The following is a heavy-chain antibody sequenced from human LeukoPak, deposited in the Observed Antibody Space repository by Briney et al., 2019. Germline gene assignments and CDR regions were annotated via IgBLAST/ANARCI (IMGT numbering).Heavy chain of an antibody. V-gene: IGHV3-30*02. CDR2: IRYDGTNT. CDR3: ARVLRYCSGGNCYSGGLGYMDV. J-gene: IGHJ6*03. Sequence: GGSLRLSCAASGFSFSDYDMHWVRQAPGKGLEWVTFIRYDGTNTYADSVKGRFTISRDNAKNSLFLQMNSLRAEDTAVYYCARVLRYCSGGNCYSGGLGYMDVWGKGTTVTISS. CDR1: GFSFSDYD. D-gene: IGHD2-15*01.